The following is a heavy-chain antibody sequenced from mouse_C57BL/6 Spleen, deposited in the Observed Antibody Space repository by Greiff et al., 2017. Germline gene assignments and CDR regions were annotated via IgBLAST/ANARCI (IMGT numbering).Heavy chain of an antibody. CDR1: GHTFTSYW. V-gene: IGHV1-69*01. J-gene: IGHJ1*03. Sequence: QVQLQQPGAELVMPGASVKLSCKASGHTFTSYWMHWVKQRPGQGLEWIGEIDPSDSYTNYNQKFKGKSTLTVDKSSSTAYMQLSSLTSEDSAVYYCARGEGYFDVWGTGTTVTVSS. CDR2: IDPSDSYT. CDR3: ARGEGYFDV.